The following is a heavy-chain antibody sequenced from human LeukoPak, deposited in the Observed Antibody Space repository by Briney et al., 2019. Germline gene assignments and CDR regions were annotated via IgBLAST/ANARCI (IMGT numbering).Heavy chain of an antibody. CDR3: ARGPPGWHTTSVPFGY. D-gene: IGHD5-24*01. Sequence: PSETLSLTCAVYGGSFSGYYWSWIRQPPGKGLEWIGEINHSGSTNYNPPLKSRVTISVDTSKNQFSLKLSSVTAADTAVYYCARGPPGWHTTSVPFGYWGQGTLVTVSS. CDR2: INHSGST. CDR1: GGSFSGYY. J-gene: IGHJ4*02. V-gene: IGHV4-34*01.